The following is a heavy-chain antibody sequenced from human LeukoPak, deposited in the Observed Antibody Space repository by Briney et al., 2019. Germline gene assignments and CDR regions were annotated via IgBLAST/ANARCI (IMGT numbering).Heavy chain of an antibody. CDR2: ICGSGGCT. Sequence: GGSLRLSCEASGFTFNTYAIYWVRQAPGKGLEWVSGICGSGGCTYYADTVKGRFTISRDNSKNTVYLQMNTLAADHTAVYYCAKTTVGYSSGRYPGWPADCWGQGTLVTVSS. J-gene: IGHJ4*02. CDR3: AKTTVGYSSGRYPGWPADC. CDR1: GFTFNTYA. D-gene: IGHD6-19*01. V-gene: IGHV3-23*01.